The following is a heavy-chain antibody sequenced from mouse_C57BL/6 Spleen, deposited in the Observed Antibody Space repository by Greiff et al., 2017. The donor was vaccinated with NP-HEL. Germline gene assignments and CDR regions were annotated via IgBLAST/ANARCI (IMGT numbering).Heavy chain of an antibody. CDR3: AIDSSGHAWFAY. V-gene: IGHV14-2*01. J-gene: IGHJ3*01. CDR2: IDPEDGET. D-gene: IGHD3-2*02. CDR1: GFNIKDYY. Sequence: EVQLQQSGAELVKPGASVKLSCTASGFNIKDYYMHWVKQRTEQGLEWIGRIDPEDGETKYAPKFPGKATITADTSSNTAYLQLSSLTSEDTAVYYCAIDSSGHAWFAYWGQGTLVTVSA.